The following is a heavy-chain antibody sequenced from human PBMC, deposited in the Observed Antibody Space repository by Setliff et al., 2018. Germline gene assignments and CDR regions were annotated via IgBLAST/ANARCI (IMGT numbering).Heavy chain of an antibody. CDR1: GGTFSSYA. CDR2: ISAYNGNT. J-gene: IGHJ3*02. CDR3: ARDDSLASDAFDI. Sequence: ASVKVSCKASGGTFSSYAISWVRQAPGQGPEWMGWISAYNGNTNYAQKLQGRVTMTTDTSTSTAYMDLRSLRSDDTAVYYCARDDSLASDAFDIWGQGTMVTVSS. V-gene: IGHV1-18*01. D-gene: IGHD2-21*02.